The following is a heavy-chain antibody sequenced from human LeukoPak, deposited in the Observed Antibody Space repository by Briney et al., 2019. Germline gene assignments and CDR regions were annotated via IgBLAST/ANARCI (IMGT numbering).Heavy chain of an antibody. CDR1: GVSISSSSYY. CDR3: ARSLHISAPFDV. J-gene: IGHJ4*02. Sequence: SETLSLSCTVSGVSISSSSYYWGWIRQPPGKGLEWTGNIYCSWISYYNSSLNRRIIISVDASENQFFLKLSSVAAADTAVYFCARSLHISAPFDVWGQGTLVTVSS. CDR2: IYCSWIS. V-gene: IGHV4-39*01. D-gene: IGHD2-21*01.